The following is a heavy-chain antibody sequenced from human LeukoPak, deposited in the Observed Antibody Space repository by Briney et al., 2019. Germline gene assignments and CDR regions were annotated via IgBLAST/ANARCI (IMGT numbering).Heavy chain of an antibody. Sequence: GGSLRLSCVGSGFTFSLHSMHWVRQAPGKGLEWISSMSSGNSYIYYAGSVKGRFSISRDNAKKSLYLQMNSLRDEDTAVYYCARGQTWIQLWPRGQGTLVTVSS. CDR3: ARGQTWIQLWP. V-gene: IGHV3-21*01. D-gene: IGHD5-18*01. CDR1: GFTFSLHS. CDR2: MSSGNSYI. J-gene: IGHJ5*02.